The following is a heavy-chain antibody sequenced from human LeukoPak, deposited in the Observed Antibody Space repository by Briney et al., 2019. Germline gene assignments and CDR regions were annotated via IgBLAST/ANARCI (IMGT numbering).Heavy chain of an antibody. CDR2: ISAYNGNT. Sequence: ASVKVSCKASGYTFTSYGISWVRQAPGQGLEWMGWISAYNGNTNYAQKVQGRVTMTTDTSTSTAYMELRSLRSDDTAVYYCASGDTMIVVDAFDIWGQGTMVTVSS. CDR1: GYTFTSYG. D-gene: IGHD3-22*01. V-gene: IGHV1-18*01. CDR3: ASGDTMIVVDAFDI. J-gene: IGHJ3*02.